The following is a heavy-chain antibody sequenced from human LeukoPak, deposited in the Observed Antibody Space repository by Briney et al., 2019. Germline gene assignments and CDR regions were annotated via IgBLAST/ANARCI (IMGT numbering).Heavy chain of an antibody. J-gene: IGHJ4*02. CDR1: GFTFSNYW. D-gene: IGHD2-15*01. V-gene: IGHV3-7*01. CDR2: IKEDGSEK. Sequence: SGGSLSLSCAASGFTFSNYWMSWVRQAPGKGLEWVANIKEDGSEKYYVDSVKGRFTISRDNARNSLYLQMNSLRAEDTAVYYCASGRLLGYWGQGTLVTVSS. CDR3: ASGRLLGY.